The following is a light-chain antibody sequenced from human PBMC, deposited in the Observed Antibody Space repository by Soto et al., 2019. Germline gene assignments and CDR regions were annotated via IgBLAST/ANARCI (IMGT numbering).Light chain of an antibody. CDR3: QESYTRA. Sequence: DIQMTQSPSSLSASVGDRVTITCRASQNARNYLNWYQKKSGEAPNLLIFAASTLQSGVPSRFSGSGAETEFTLTISSLQPEDFATYYCQESYTRAFGQGTVVEI. CDR1: QNARNY. J-gene: IGKJ1*01. V-gene: IGKV1-39*01. CDR2: AAS.